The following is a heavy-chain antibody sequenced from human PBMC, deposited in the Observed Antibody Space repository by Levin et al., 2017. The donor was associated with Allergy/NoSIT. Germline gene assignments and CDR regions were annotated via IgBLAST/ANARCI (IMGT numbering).Heavy chain of an antibody. V-gene: IGHV3-30*18. CDR3: AKDRLPLVLIHAFDT. CDR1: GFIFSSSD. CDR2: ISYDARNQ. Sequence: GGSLRLSCAASGFIFSSSDMHWVRQSPGKGLEWVVSISYDARNQYYGDSVKGRFTISRDNSKNTLYLQMNSLRAEDTAVYYCAKDRLPLVLIHAFDTWGQGTMVTVSS. D-gene: IGHD6-13*01. J-gene: IGHJ3*02.